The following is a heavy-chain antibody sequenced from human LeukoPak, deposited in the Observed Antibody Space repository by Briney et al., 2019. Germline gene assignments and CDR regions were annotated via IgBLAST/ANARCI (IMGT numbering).Heavy chain of an antibody. V-gene: IGHV4-61*01. CDR3: ALLYYDFWSGYYPFDY. J-gene: IGHJ4*02. CDR1: GGSVSSGSYY. D-gene: IGHD3-3*01. CDR2: IYYSWST. Sequence: SETLSLTCTVSGGSVSSGSYYWSWIRQPPGKGLEWIGYIYYSWSTNYNPSLKSRVTISVDTSKNQFSLKLSSVTAADTAVYYCALLYYDFWSGYYPFDYWGQGTLVTVSS.